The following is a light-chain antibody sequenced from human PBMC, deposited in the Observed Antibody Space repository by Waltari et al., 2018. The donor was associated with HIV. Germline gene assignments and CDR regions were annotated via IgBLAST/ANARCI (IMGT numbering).Light chain of an antibody. CDR3: SSYAGNYNLV. V-gene: IGLV2-8*01. CDR1: SSDIGGYDF. Sequence: QSALTQPPSASGSPGQSVTISCTGSSSDIGGYDFVSWFQQHPGKAPELCIYEGSQRPAGVPDRFSGSKAGNTASLTVSVLQAEDEAYYHCSSYAGNYNLVFGGGTKLTVL. CDR2: EGS. J-gene: IGLJ3*02.